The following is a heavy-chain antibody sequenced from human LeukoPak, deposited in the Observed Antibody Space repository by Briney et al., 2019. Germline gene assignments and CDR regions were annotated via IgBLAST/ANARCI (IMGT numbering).Heavy chain of an antibody. D-gene: IGHD6-13*01. CDR1: GGSFSGYY. CDR3: ARLIAATGTFTHYFDY. Sequence: SETLSLTCAVYGGSFSGYYWSWIRQPPGKGLEWIGYIYYSGSTYYNPSLKSRVTISVDTSKNQFSLKLSSVTAADTAVYYCARLIAATGTFTHYFDYWGQGTLVTVSS. V-gene: IGHV4-34*01. J-gene: IGHJ4*02. CDR2: IYYSGST.